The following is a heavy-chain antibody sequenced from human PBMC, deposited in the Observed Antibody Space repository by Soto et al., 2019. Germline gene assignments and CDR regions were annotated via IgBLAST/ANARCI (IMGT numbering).Heavy chain of an antibody. D-gene: IGHD1-26*01. J-gene: IGHJ4*01. CDR2: ISYDGSNT. Sequence: GGSLRLSWAASGFTFSSYAMHWVRKAPGKGLEWVAVISYDGSNTYYADSVKGRFTISRDNSKNTLYLQMNSLRAEDTSVYYCAKEGGLSGSYYISSSYYFDYWGQGTLVTVSS. V-gene: IGHV3-30*04. CDR3: AKEGGLSGSYYISSSYYFDY. CDR1: GFTFSSYA.